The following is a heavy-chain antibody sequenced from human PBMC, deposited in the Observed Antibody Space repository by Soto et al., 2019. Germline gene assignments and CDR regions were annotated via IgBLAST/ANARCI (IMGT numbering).Heavy chain of an antibody. Sequence: QVQLQESGPGLVKPSETLSLTCTVSGGSINSYYWSWIRQPAGKGLEWIGRIYSGGSTNYNPPLKSRVTMSVDTSKNQYSLKGTSVAAADTAVYYCARGPGGFGDFSLDYWGQGTLVTVAS. J-gene: IGHJ4*02. CDR2: IYSGGST. D-gene: IGHD3-10*01. CDR1: GGSINSYY. CDR3: ARGPGGFGDFSLDY. V-gene: IGHV4-4*07.